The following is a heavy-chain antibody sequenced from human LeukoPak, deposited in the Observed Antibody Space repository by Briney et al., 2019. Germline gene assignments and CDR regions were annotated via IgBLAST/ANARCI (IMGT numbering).Heavy chain of an antibody. CDR1: GGTINNFA. J-gene: IGHJ5*02. V-gene: IGHV1-69*13. D-gene: IGHD6-6*01. CDR2: LSPVLA. Sequence: ASVKVSCKVAGGTINNFAISWVRQAPGQGLEWMGGLSPVLATYAQKFQGRVTITADESTDTVYMELGSLTSEDTATYFCARDREISARPGGWFDPWGQGTLVTVSS. CDR3: ARDREISARPGGWFDP.